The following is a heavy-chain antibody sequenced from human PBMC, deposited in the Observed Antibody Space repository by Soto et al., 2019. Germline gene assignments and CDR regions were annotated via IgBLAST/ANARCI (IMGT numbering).Heavy chain of an antibody. Sequence: SETLSLTCTVSGGSISSYYWSWIRQPPGKGLEWIGYIYYSGSTNYNPSLKSRVTISVDTSKNQFSLKLSSVTAADTAVYYCAREIAAAVTNWFEPWGQGTLVTVSS. D-gene: IGHD6-13*01. CDR1: GGSISSYY. J-gene: IGHJ5*02. CDR2: IYYSGST. CDR3: AREIAAAVTNWFEP. V-gene: IGHV4-59*01.